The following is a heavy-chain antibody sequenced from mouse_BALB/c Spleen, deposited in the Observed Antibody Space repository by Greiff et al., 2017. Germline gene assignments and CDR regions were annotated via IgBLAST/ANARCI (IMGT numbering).Heavy chain of an antibody. CDR2: IYPGNSDT. D-gene: IGHD1-1*01. CDR1: GYTFTSYW. J-gene: IGHJ4*01. CDR3: TSDHYYGSSYDAMDY. V-gene: IGHV1-5*01. Sequence: EVQLQESGTVLARPGASVKMSCKASGYTFTSYWMHWVKQRPGQGLEWIGAIYPGNSDTSYNQKFKGKAKLTAVTSTSTAYMELSSLTNEDSAVYYCTSDHYYGSSYDAMDYWGQGTSVTVSS.